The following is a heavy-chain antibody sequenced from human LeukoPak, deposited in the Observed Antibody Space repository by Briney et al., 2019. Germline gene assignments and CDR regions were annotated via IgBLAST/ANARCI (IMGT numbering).Heavy chain of an antibody. D-gene: IGHD3-10*01. V-gene: IGHV3-11*04. J-gene: IGHJ5*02. CDR2: ISSSGSTI. CDR1: GFTFSDYY. Sequence: GGSLRLSXAASGFTFSDYYMSWIRQAPGKGLEWVSYISSSGSTIYYADSVKGRFTISRDNAKNSLYLQMNSLRAEDTAVYYCARQLGSGSYLNWFDPWGQGTLVTVSS. CDR3: ARQLGSGSYLNWFDP.